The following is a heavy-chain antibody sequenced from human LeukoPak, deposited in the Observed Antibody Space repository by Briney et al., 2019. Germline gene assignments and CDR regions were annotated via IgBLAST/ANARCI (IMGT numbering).Heavy chain of an antibody. CDR3: ARDSDYYDSSGYDV. D-gene: IGHD3-22*01. V-gene: IGHV4-4*07. CDR1: GGSISSYY. J-gene: IGHJ4*02. Sequence: PSETLSPTCTVSGGSISSYYWSWIRQPAEKGLEWIGRIYTSGSTNYNPSLKSRVTMSVDTSKNQFSLKLSSVTAADTAVYYCARDSDYYDSSGYDVWGQGTLVTVSS. CDR2: IYTSGST.